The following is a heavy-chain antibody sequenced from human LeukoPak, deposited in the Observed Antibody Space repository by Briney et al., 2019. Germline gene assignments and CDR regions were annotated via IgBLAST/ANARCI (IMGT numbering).Heavy chain of an antibody. J-gene: IGHJ4*02. CDR1: GFIFSDYH. D-gene: IGHD1-26*01. Sequence: GGSLRLSCAASGFIFSDYHMHCVRQAPGKGLEWVSYITHSGRTISYADSVKGRFTISRDNAGNSLYLQMNSLRDDDTAVYFCARPSSGAYDYWGQGTLVTVSS. V-gene: IGHV3-48*02. CDR2: ITHSGRTI. CDR3: ARPSSGAYDY.